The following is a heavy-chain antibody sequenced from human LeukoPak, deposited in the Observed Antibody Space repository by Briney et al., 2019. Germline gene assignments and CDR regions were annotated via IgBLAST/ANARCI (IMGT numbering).Heavy chain of an antibody. J-gene: IGHJ4*02. CDR2: ISTSGSTK. CDR3: ARNMVRGVIFPLGY. CDR1: GFTFSDYY. V-gene: IGHV3-11*01. Sequence: GGSLRLSCAASGFTFSDYYMNWIRQAPGKGLEWVSYISTSGSTKYYADSVKGRFTMSRDNAKNSLYLQMNSLRAEDTAAYYCARNMVRGVIFPLGYWGQGILVTVSS. D-gene: IGHD3-10*01.